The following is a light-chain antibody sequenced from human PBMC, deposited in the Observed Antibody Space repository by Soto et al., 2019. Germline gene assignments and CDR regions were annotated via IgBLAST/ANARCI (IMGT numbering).Light chain of an antibody. CDR3: QQYGRSFPLS. J-gene: IGKJ4*01. Sequence: EIGLTQSPATLSLSPGERATLSCVAIHSVTSSYLAWYQQKPGLPPSLIIYDASTRATGIPDRFSGRGSVTDFTLSITRLEPEDFSVYYCQQYGRSFPLSFGVGTKVE. CDR2: DAS. CDR1: HSVTSSY. V-gene: IGKV3D-20*01.